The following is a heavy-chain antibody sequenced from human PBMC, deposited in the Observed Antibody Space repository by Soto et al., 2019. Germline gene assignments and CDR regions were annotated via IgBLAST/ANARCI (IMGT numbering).Heavy chain of an antibody. CDR3: ARGPSRITMIVVVIHDAFDI. D-gene: IGHD3-22*01. J-gene: IGHJ3*02. CDR2: ITPIFGTA. CDR1: GGTFSSYA. V-gene: IGHV1-69*13. Sequence: SVKVSCEASGGTFSSYAISWVRQAPGQGLEWMGGITPIFGTANYAQKFQGRVTITADESTSTAYMELSSLRSEDTAVYYCARGPSRITMIVVVIHDAFDIWGQGTMVTVSS.